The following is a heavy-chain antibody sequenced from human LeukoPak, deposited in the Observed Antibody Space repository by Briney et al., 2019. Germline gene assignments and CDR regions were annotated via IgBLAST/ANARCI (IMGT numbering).Heavy chain of an antibody. CDR1: GGSISSYY. V-gene: IGHV4-4*07. J-gene: IGHJ3*02. CDR3: AKNRDYGDCVGVGTFDI. CDR2: IYTSGST. Sequence: SETLSLTCTVSGGSISSYYWSWIRQPAGKGLEWIGHIYTSGSTNYNPSLKSRVTMSVDTSKNQFSLKLRSVTAADTAVYYCAKNRDYGDCVGVGTFDIWAQGTMVTVSS. D-gene: IGHD4-17*01.